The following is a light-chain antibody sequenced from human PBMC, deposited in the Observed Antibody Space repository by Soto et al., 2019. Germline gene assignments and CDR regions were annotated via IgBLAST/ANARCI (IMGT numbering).Light chain of an antibody. V-gene: IGKV1-5*01. J-gene: IGKJ1*01. CDR1: QRMSGW. Sequence: IKMDNSSSTLSRAGEESRSMTWRASQRMSGWLAWHQQKPGRAPKLLIYDVSALKRGVPPRFCGSGSGTQSTLTFSRLQPDDFATHSCQQYDSFSVTFGQGTKVDIK. CDR3: QQYDSFSVT. CDR2: DVS.